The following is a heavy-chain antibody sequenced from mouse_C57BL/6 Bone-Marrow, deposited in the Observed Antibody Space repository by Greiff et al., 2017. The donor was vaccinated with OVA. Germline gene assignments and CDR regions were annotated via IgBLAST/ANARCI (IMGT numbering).Heavy chain of an antibody. J-gene: IGHJ2*01. CDR1: GYAFTNYL. CDR3: ARRGADY. CDR2: INPGSGGT. V-gene: IGHV1-54*01. Sequence: VQLQQSGAELVRPGPSVKVSCKASGYAFTNYLIEWVKQRPGQGLEWIGVINPGSGGTNYNEKFKGKATLTADKSSSTAYMQLSSLTSEDSAVYFCARRGADYWGQGTTLTVSS.